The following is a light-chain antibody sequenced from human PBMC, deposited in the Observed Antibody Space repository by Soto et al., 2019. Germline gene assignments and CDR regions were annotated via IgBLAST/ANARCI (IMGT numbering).Light chain of an antibody. CDR3: HQRQSWPRT. J-gene: IGKJ1*01. CDR2: LAS. V-gene: IGKV3-11*01. Sequence: EIVLTQSPATLSSFPGDRVTLSCRASQAVNTRLAWYQHKPGQAPRLLIYLASNRAAGVPARFSGSGSGTDFPLTISNVEPEDFAVYYCHQRQSWPRTFGQRTKVDLK. CDR1: QAVNTR.